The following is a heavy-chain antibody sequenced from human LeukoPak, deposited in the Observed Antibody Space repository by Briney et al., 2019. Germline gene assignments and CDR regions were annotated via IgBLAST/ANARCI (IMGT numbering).Heavy chain of an antibody. CDR2: ISYDGSNK. V-gene: IGHV3-30*01. Sequence: GRSLRLSCAASGFTFSSYAMHWVRQAPGKGLEWVAVISYDGSNKYYADSVKGRFTIPRDNSKNTLYLQMNSLRAEDTAVYYCARDEGSSSTFDYWGQGTLVTVSS. CDR3: ARDEGSSSTFDY. CDR1: GFTFSSYA. D-gene: IGHD6-13*01. J-gene: IGHJ4*02.